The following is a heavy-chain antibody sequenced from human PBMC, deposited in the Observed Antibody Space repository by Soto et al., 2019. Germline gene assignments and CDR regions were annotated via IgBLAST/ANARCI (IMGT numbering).Heavy chain of an antibody. D-gene: IGHD3-3*01. CDR3: AGLVPQDTIFGVDPYGMDV. J-gene: IGHJ6*02. Sequence: PGESLKISCKGSGYSFTSYWIGWVRQMPGKGLEWMGIIYPGDSDTRYSPSFQGQVTISADKSISTAYLQWSSLKASDTAMYYCAGLVPQDTIFGVDPYGMDVWGQGTTVTVSS. CDR2: IYPGDSDT. V-gene: IGHV5-51*01. CDR1: GYSFTSYW.